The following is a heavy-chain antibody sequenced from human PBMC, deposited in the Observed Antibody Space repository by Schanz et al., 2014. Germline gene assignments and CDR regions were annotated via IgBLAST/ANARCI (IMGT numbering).Heavy chain of an antibody. CDR1: GFAVDNYY. Sequence: VQLVASGGGLVQPGGSLRLSCAASGFAVDNYYMSCVRQAPGRGLEWISYITYNGGTIYYADSVKGRFTISRDNSKSTLYVEMNSLRVEDTAVYYCAKVRYSSGWRGDYFDEWGQGTLVTVAS. D-gene: IGHD6-25*01. J-gene: IGHJ4*02. CDR2: ITYNGGTI. V-gene: IGHV3-11*01. CDR3: AKVRYSSGWRGDYFDE.